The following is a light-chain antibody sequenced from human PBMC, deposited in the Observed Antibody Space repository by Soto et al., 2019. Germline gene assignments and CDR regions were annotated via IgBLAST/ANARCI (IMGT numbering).Light chain of an antibody. CDR3: QQYNYWPGT. Sequence: EIVMTQSPATLSVSPGERATLSCRASQSISDRLAWTQQKAGQAPRLLIYAASTRAPGVPARFSGSGSGTEFTLTIDGLQSEDFAVYYCQQYNYWPGTFGQGTKVEIK. V-gene: IGKV3-15*01. CDR1: QSISDR. CDR2: AAS. J-gene: IGKJ1*01.